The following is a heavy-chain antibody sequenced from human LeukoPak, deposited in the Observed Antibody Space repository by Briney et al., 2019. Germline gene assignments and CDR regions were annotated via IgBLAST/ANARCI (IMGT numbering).Heavy chain of an antibody. V-gene: IGHV3-43*01. CDR1: GFTFDDYT. CDR2: ISWYGTST. D-gene: IGHD3-10*01. CDR3: TRDIAELFYYGSGSSH. Sequence: GGSLRLSCAASGFTFDDYTMHGVRQGPARDLEGVALISWYGTSTYYADSVKGRFSVSRDNRKNSLYLEMKTLTPEDTALYYCTRDIAELFYYGSGSSHWGQGTLVTVSA. J-gene: IGHJ4*02.